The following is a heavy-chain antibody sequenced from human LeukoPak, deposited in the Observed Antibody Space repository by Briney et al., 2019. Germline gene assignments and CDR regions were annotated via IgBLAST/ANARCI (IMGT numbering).Heavy chain of an antibody. V-gene: IGHV3-30*18. CDR3: AKDRSAYCGGDCYDDAFDI. J-gene: IGHJ3*02. CDR2: ISYDGSNK. D-gene: IGHD2-21*02. Sequence: GGSLRLPCAASGFTFSSYGMHWVRQAPGKGLEWVAVISYDGSNKYYADSVKGRFTISRDNSKNTLYLQMNSLRAEDTAVYYCAKDRSAYCGGDCYDDAFDIWGQGTMVTVSS. CDR1: GFTFSSYG.